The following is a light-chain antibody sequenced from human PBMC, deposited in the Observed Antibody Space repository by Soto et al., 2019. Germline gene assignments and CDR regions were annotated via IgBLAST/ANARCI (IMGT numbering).Light chain of an antibody. V-gene: IGLV2-14*01. J-gene: IGLJ1*01. CDR2: EVS. CDR3: SSYKTGSTVV. Sequence: PASVSGSPGQSITISCTGTSSDIGYYNYVSWYQQYPGKAPKLIIYEVSNRPSGVSNRFSGSKSANTASLTISGLQAEDEADYHCSSYKTGSTVVFGTGTKVTVL. CDR1: SSDIGYYNY.